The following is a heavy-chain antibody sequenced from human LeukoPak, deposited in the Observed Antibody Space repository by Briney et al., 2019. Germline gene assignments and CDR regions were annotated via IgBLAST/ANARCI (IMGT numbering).Heavy chain of an antibody. V-gene: IGHV4-39*01. CDR2: IYYSGST. J-gene: IGHJ4*02. CDR3: ARSDRGIAAPPFDY. CDR1: GGSISSSSYY. Sequence: SETLSLTCTVSGGSISSSSYYWGWIRQPPGKGLEWIGSIYYSGSTYYNPSLKSRVTISVDTSKNQFSLKLSSVTAADTAVYYCARSDRGIAAPPFDYWGQGTLVTVSS. D-gene: IGHD6-6*01.